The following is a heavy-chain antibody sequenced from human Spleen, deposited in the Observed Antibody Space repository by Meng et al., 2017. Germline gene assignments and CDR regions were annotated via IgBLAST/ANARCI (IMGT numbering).Heavy chain of an antibody. V-gene: IGHV4-34*01. Sequence: QVQLQQWGAGLLKPSETLSLTFVGSGGSFSDYYLSWIRPPPGKGLEWIGEINHSGSTNYNPSLESRATISVDTSQNNLSLKLSSVTAADSAVYYCARGPTTMAHDFDYWGQGTLVTVSS. CDR3: ARGPTTMAHDFDY. D-gene: IGHD4-11*01. CDR1: GGSFSDYY. CDR2: INHSGST. J-gene: IGHJ4*02.